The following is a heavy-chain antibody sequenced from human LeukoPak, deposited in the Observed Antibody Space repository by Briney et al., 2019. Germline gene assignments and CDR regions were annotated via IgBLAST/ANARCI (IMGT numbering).Heavy chain of an antibody. J-gene: IGHJ4*02. CDR1: GFIFSNNA. Sequence: GGSLRLSCVTSGFIFSNNAMHWIRQAPGRGLEWVAAILYDGSDQYYADSVKGRFTISRDNSKDTLHLQMNSLRAEDTAIYYCAKDPFDYWGQGTLVTVSS. CDR3: AKDPFDY. CDR2: ILYDGSDQ. V-gene: IGHV3-30*18.